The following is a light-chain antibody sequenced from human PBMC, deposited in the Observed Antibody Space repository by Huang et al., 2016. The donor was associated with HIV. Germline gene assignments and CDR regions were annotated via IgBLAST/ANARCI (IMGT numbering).Light chain of an antibody. Sequence: EIVMTQSPATLSVSPGERATLSCRASQSVSSNFAWYHQKPGQAPRLLIYGASTRATGVPARFSGSGSGTVFTLTISSLQSEDFAVYYCQHYNNWPYTFGQGTKLEIK. V-gene: IGKV3-15*01. CDR2: GAS. CDR3: QHYNNWPYT. J-gene: IGKJ2*01. CDR1: QSVSSN.